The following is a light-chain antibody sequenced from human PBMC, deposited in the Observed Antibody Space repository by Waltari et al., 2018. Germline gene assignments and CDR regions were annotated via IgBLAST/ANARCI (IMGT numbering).Light chain of an antibody. J-gene: IGLJ3*02. CDR2: DVT. CDR1: NNDVGAYQY. CDR3: CSYAGADSLL. V-gene: IGLV2-8*01. Sequence: QSALTQPPSASGSLGQSVTISCTGTNNDVGAYQYVSWYQQYPGKAPKLLIYDVTKRPSCVSDRVSGSESGRSASLTVSGLQPEDEAIYSCCSYAGADSLLFGGGTKLTVL.